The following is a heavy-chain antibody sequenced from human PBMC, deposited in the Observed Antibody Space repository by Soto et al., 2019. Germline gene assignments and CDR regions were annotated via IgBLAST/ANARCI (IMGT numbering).Heavy chain of an antibody. Sequence: TLSLTCSVSGYSVSSSDYYWAWIRQPPGKGLEWIGSMLYSGLTYYNPSLKSRVTLSVDTSKNQFSVRLNSVTASDTAVYYCAPLSVSLSGPYGIHVWGQGTTVTVSS. D-gene: IGHD2-15*01. CDR1: GYSVSSSDYY. J-gene: IGHJ6*02. CDR3: APLSVSLSGPYGIHV. CDR2: MLYSGLT. V-gene: IGHV4-39*01.